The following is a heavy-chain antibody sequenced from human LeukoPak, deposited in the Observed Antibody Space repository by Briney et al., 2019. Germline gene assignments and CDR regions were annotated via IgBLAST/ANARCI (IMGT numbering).Heavy chain of an antibody. V-gene: IGHV3-23*01. CDR3: AKADITTAGTPYYFDY. Sequence: GGSLRLSCAASGFTFSSYAMSWVRQAPGKGLEWVSGISGSGGSTNYADSVKGRFTISRDNSKNTLYLQMNSLRAKDTAVYYCAKADITTAGTPYYFDYWGQGTLVTVSS. D-gene: IGHD6-13*01. J-gene: IGHJ4*02. CDR2: ISGSGGST. CDR1: GFTFSSYA.